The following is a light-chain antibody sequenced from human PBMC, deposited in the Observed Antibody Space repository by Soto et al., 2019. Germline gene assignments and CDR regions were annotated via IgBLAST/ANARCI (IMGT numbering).Light chain of an antibody. V-gene: IGLV2-8*01. CDR1: NSDIGNYND. J-gene: IGLJ2*01. CDR3: SSYAGSNSPVV. Sequence: QSALTQPPSASGSPGQSVTISCTGTNSDIGNYNDVSWYQQHPGEAPKLLIYDVTERPSRVPDRFSGSKSGNTASLTVSGLRPEDEAHYYCSSYAGSNSPVVFGGGTNLTVL. CDR2: DVT.